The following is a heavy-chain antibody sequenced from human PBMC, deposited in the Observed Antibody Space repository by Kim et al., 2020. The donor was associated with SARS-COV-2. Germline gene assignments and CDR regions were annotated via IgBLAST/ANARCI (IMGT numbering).Heavy chain of an antibody. Sequence: SETLSLTCTVSGGSISSSSYYWGWIRQPPGKGLEWIGSIYYSGSTYYNPSLKSRVTISVDTSKNQFSLKLSSVTAADTAVYYCARAWFGVPPHPEYFQHWGQGTLVTVSS. D-gene: IGHD3-10*01. J-gene: IGHJ1*01. V-gene: IGHV4-39*07. CDR2: IYYSGST. CDR1: GGSISSSSYY. CDR3: ARAWFGVPPHPEYFQH.